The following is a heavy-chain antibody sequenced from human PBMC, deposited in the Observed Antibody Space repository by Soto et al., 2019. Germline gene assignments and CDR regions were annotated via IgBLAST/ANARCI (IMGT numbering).Heavy chain of an antibody. Sequence: QVQLQQWGAGLLKPSETLSLTCAVYGGSFSGYYWSWIRQPPGKGLEWIGEINHSGSTNYNPSLKSRVTIPVDTSKNQFSLNLSSVTAADTAVYYCARGRRGQQRWVNLFDPWGQGTLVTVSS. V-gene: IGHV4-34*01. J-gene: IGHJ5*02. CDR1: GGSFSGYY. D-gene: IGHD6-25*01. CDR2: INHSGST. CDR3: ARGRRGQQRWVNLFDP.